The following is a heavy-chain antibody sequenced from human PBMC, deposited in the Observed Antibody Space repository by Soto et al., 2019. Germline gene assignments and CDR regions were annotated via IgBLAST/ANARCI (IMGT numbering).Heavy chain of an antibody. V-gene: IGHV3-21*01. J-gene: IGHJ6*02. Sequence: PGGSLRLSCAASGFTFSSYSMNWVRQAPGKGLEWVSSISSSSSYIYYADPVKGRFTISRDNAKNSLYLQMNSLRAEDTAVYYCARDSSWYLYYYYYGMDVWGQGTTVTVSS. CDR2: ISSSSSYI. CDR3: ARDSSWYLYYYYYGMDV. D-gene: IGHD6-13*01. CDR1: GFTFSSYS.